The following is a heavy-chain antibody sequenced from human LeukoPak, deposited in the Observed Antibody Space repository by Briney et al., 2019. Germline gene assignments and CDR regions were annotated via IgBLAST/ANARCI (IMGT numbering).Heavy chain of an antibody. CDR2: IYYSGST. CDR3: ARVGYSGYGYYFDN. J-gene: IGHJ4*02. Sequence: SETLSLTCTVSGGSISSYYWSWIRQPPGKGLEWIGYIYYSGSTNYNPSLKSRVTLSVDTSKSQFSLKLSSVTAADTAVYYCARVGYSGYGYYFDNWGQGTLVTVSA. CDR1: GGSISSYY. D-gene: IGHD5-12*01. V-gene: IGHV4-59*01.